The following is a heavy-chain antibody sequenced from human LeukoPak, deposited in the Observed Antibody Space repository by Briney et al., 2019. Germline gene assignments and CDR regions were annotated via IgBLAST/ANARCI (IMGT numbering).Heavy chain of an antibody. V-gene: IGHV4-39*07. J-gene: IGHJ4*02. CDR1: GGSISSSSYY. CDR2: IYYSAST. Sequence: SETLSLTCTVSGGSISSSSYYWGWIRQPPGKGLEWIGSIYYSASTYYNPSLKSRVTISVDTSKNQFSLKLSSVTAADTAVYYCARDGSGSSNYFDYWGQGTLVTVSS. CDR3: ARDGSGSSNYFDY. D-gene: IGHD3-10*01.